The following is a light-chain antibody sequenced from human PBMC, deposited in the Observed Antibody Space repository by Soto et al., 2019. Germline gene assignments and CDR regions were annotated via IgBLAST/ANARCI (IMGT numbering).Light chain of an antibody. Sequence: QSVLTQPASVSGSPGQSITISCTGTSSDVGGYNSVSWYQHHPGKAPKLMIFDVSDRPSGVSSRFSGSKSGNTASLTISGLQAEYEADYYCSSYTTSSTPHYVFGPGTKLTVL. V-gene: IGLV2-14*03. CDR1: SSDVGGYNS. CDR3: SSYTTSSTPHYV. CDR2: DVS. J-gene: IGLJ1*01.